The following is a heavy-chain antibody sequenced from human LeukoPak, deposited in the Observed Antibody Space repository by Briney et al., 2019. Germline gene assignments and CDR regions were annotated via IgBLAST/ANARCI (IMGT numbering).Heavy chain of an antibody. Sequence: GWSLRLSCAASGFTFSSYWVSWVRQAPGKGLELVANINQDGSEKYYVDSVKGRFTISRTNAKNSMYMQMNRLRAEDTAVYYCAKYVYYYDSSGAFDYWGQGTLVTVSS. CDR3: AKYVYYYDSSGAFDY. V-gene: IGHV3-7*01. CDR1: GFTFSSYW. CDR2: INQDGSEK. D-gene: IGHD3-22*01. J-gene: IGHJ4*02.